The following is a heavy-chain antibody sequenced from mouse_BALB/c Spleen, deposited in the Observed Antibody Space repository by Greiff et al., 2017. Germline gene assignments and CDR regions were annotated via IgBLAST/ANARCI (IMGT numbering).Heavy chain of an antibody. J-gene: IGHJ4*01. CDR3: TRLHYYGHYYAMDY. V-gene: IGHV1-5*01. Sequence: VHVKQSGTVLARPGASVKMSCKASGYTFTSYWMHWVKQRPGQGLEWIGAIYPGNSDTSYNQKFKGKAKLTAVTSTSTAYMELSSLTNEDSAVYYCTRLHYYGHYYAMDYWGQGTSVTVSS. CDR1: GYTFTSYW. CDR2: IYPGNSDT. D-gene: IGHD1-2*01.